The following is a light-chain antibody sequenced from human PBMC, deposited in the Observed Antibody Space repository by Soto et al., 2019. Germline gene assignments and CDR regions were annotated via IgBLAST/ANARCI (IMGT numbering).Light chain of an antibody. Sequence: EVVLTQSPATLSLSPGESATLSCRASESVGSYLAWYQQRPDQAPRLIIYDTSTRATGIPARFSGSGSGTDFTLTISSLEPEDFSVYYCQQGANWPPRTFGQGTQVEIK. J-gene: IGKJ1*01. CDR2: DTS. CDR3: QQGANWPPRT. V-gene: IGKV3-11*01. CDR1: ESVGSY.